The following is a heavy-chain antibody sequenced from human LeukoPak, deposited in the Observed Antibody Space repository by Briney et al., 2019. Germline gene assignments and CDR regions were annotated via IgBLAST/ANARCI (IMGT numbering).Heavy chain of an antibody. V-gene: IGHV3-9*01. Sequence: GGSLRLSCAASGFTFDDHAMHWVRQAPGKGLEWVAGISWNSGNTGYADSVKGRFTISRDNAKNSLYLQMNSLRAEDTAVYYCARDRIAARHFDYWGQGTLVTVSS. CDR1: GFTFDDHA. CDR2: ISWNSGNT. CDR3: ARDRIAARHFDY. D-gene: IGHD6-6*01. J-gene: IGHJ4*02.